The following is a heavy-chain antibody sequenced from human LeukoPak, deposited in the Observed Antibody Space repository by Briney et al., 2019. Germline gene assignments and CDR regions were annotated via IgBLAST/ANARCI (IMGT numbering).Heavy chain of an antibody. CDR2: IYYSGST. J-gene: IGHJ4*02. CDR1: GGSISSGGYY. CDR3: ASERRYSSGRWDYYFDY. Sequence: PSQTLSLTCTVSGGSISSGGYYWSWIRQHPGKGLEWIGYIYYSGSTYYNPSLKSRVTISVDTPKNQFSLRLSSVTAADTAVYYCASERRYSSGRWDYYFDYWGQGTLVTVSS. V-gene: IGHV4-31*03. D-gene: IGHD6-19*01.